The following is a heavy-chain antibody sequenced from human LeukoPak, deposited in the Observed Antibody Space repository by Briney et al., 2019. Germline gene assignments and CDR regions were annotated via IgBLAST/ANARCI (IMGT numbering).Heavy chain of an antibody. V-gene: IGHV1-46*01. Sequence: ASVKVSCKASGYTFTSYYMHWVRQAPGQGLEWMGIINPSGGSTSYAQKFQGRVTITADESTSTAYMELSSLRSEDTAVYYCARHSGQWLGRDVLDYWGQGTLVTVSS. CDR3: ARHSGQWLGRDVLDY. CDR2: INPSGGST. D-gene: IGHD6-19*01. J-gene: IGHJ4*02. CDR1: GYTFTSYY.